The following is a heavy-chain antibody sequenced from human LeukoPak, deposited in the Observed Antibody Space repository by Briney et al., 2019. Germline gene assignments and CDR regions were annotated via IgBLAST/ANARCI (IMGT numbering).Heavy chain of an antibody. CDR2: INAGNGNT. J-gene: IGHJ4*02. Sequence: ASVKVSCKASGYTFTSYAMHWVRQAPGQRLEWMGWINAGNGNTKYSQKFQGRVTITRDTSAGTAYMELSSLRSEDTAVYYCARENRIAARDNPLNYWGRGTLVTVSS. CDR1: GYTFTSYA. CDR3: ARENRIAARDNPLNY. D-gene: IGHD6-6*01. V-gene: IGHV1-3*01.